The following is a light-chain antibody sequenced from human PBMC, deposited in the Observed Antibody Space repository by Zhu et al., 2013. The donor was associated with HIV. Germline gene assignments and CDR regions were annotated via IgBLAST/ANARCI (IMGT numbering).Light chain of an antibody. CDR2: QDS. J-gene: IGLJ2*01. Sequence: SYVLTQPPTLSVAPGRTARITCGGDDIETKTVHWYQQKPGQAPVLVIYQDSKRPSGIPERFSGSNSGNTATLTISGTQAMDEADYYCQAWDSSTVVFGGGTKLTVL. V-gene: IGLV3-21*01. CDR3: QAWDSSTVV. CDR1: DIETKT.